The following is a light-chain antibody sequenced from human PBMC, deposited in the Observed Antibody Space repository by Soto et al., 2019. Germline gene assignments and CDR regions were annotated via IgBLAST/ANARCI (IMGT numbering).Light chain of an antibody. CDR2: EAS. V-gene: IGKV1-5*03. J-gene: IGKJ1*01. CDR3: QNYNRYSEA. Sequence: DIKKTQSPSTLSGSVRDRVTITCRASQTLSSWLAWYQQKPGKAPKLLMYEASTLKSGVPSRFSGSGSGAEFTLPISCLQPADFQPYYFQNYNRYSEASGHGAKV. CDR1: QTLSSW.